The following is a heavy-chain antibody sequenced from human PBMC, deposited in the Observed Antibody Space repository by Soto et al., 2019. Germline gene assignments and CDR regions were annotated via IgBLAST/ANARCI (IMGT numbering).Heavy chain of an antibody. CDR3: TTDRXXXXDYVPSYXXXXMDV. D-gene: IGHD4-17*01. Sequence: GGSLRLSCAASGFIFSHAWXSWVRQAPGTGLEWVGRIKSNTDGGTTXXAAPVKGRFTISRDDSKNALYLQMNSLKTXXTAVYYCTTDRXXXXDYVPSYXXXXMDVXXXGTTVTVSS. V-gene: IGHV3-15*01. J-gene: IGHJ6*01. CDR2: IKSNTDGGTT. CDR1: GFIFSHAW.